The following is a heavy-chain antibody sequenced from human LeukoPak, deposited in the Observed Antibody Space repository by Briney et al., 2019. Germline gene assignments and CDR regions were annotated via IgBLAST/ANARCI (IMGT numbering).Heavy chain of an antibody. V-gene: IGHV1-2*02. CDR2: INPNSGGT. CDR1: GYTFTSHY. Sequence: ASVKVSCKASGYTFTSHYMHWVRQAPGQGLELMGWINPNSGGTNYARKFQGRVTMTRDTSISTAYMELSRLRSDDTAVYFCARALGDGNFDYWGQGTLVTVSS. D-gene: IGHD1-14*01. CDR3: ARALGDGNFDY. J-gene: IGHJ4*02.